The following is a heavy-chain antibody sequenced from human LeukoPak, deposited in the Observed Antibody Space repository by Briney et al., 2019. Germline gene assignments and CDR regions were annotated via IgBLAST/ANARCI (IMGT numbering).Heavy chain of an antibody. CDR1: GYTFTSYG. V-gene: IGHV1-18*01. D-gene: IGHD3-22*01. CDR2: ISAYNGNT. Sequence: GASVKVSCKASGYTFTSYGISWVRQAPGQGLEWMGWISAYNGNTNYAQKLQGRVTMTTDTSTSTAYMELRSLRSDDTAVYCCARDRGYYDSSGFLFRYYGMDVWGQGTTVTVSS. J-gene: IGHJ6*02. CDR3: ARDRGYYDSSGFLFRYYGMDV.